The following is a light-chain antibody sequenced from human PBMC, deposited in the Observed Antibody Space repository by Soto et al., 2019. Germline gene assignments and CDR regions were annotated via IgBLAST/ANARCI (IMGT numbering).Light chain of an antibody. J-gene: IGLJ1*01. CDR2: EVT. V-gene: IGLV2-14*01. CDR3: SSYTASNILEV. Sequence: QSALTQPASVSGSPGQSITISRTGTSSDVGGYNFVSWYQQHPGKAPKLIIYEVTHRPSGVSNRFSGSKSGNTASLTISGLQAEDEADYYCSSYTASNILEVFGTGTKLTVL. CDR1: SSDVGGYNF.